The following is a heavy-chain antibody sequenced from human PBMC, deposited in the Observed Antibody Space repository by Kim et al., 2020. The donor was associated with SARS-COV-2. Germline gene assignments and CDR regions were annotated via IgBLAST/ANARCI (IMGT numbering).Heavy chain of an antibody. CDR1: GGSFSGYY. V-gene: IGHV4-34*01. Sequence: SETLSLTCAVYGGSFSGYYWSWIRQPPGKGLEWIGEINHSGSTNYNPSLKSRVTISVDTSKNQFSLKLSSVTAADTAVYYCARRKGQLVRDYWGQGTLVTVSS. CDR2: INHSGST. J-gene: IGHJ4*02. D-gene: IGHD6-6*01. CDR3: ARRKGQLVRDY.